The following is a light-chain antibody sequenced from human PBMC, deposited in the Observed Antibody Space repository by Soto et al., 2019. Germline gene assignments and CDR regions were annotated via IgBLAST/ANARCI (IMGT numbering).Light chain of an antibody. CDR1: SSDVGSYTY. CDR3: TSYTISSTYV. Sequence: QSALTQPASVSGSPGQSIAISCTGTSSDVGSYTYVSWYQQHPGKAPKLMIFDVSNRPSGVSDRFSGSKSGNTASLTISGLQAGDEADYYCTSYTISSTYVFGTGTKLTVL. CDR2: DVS. J-gene: IGLJ1*01. V-gene: IGLV2-14*01.